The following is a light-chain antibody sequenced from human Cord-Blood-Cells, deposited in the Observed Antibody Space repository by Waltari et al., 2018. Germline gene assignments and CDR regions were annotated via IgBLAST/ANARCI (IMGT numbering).Light chain of an antibody. V-gene: IGLV2-14*01. CDR3: SSYTSSSTLV. J-gene: IGLJ2*01. CDR2: DVS. CDR1: SSDVGGSNY. Sequence: QSALTQPASVSGSPGQSITISCTGTSSDVGGSNYVSWYQQHPGKAPKRMIYDVSNRPSGVSNRFSGSKSGNTASLTISGLQAEDEADYYYSSYTSSSTLVFGGGTKLTVL.